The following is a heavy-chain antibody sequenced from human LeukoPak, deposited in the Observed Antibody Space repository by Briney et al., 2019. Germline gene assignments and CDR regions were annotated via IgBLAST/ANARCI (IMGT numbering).Heavy chain of an antibody. D-gene: IGHD6-19*01. J-gene: IGHJ5*02. V-gene: IGHV3-23*01. CDR2: ISGSGGNT. CDR3: ANFERTVAGPYNWFAP. Sequence: GGSLRLSCADSGFTFSSYAMSWVRQAPGKGLEWVSAISGSGGNTYYADSVKGRFTISRDNSKNTLYLQMSSLRADDTAVYYCANFERTVAGPYNWFAPWGQGTLVTVSS. CDR1: GFTFSSYA.